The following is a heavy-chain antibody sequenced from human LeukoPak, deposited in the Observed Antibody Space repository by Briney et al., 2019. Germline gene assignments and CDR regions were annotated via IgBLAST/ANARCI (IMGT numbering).Heavy chain of an antibody. CDR2: IYPGDSDT. CDR3: ARADNSGYVYFDY. J-gene: IGHJ4*02. V-gene: IGHV5-51*01. Sequence: GASLKISCKGSGYSFTTYWIAWVRQMPGKGLEWMGIIYPGDSDTRFSPSFQGQVTISADKSINTAYLQWDSLKASDTAMYYCARADNSGYVYFDYWGQGTLVTVSS. D-gene: IGHD3-22*01. CDR1: GYSFTTYW.